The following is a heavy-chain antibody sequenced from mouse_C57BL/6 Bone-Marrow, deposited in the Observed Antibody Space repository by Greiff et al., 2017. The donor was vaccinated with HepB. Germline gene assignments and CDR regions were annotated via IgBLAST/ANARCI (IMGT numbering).Heavy chain of an antibody. Sequence: VQLQQSGAELVRPGASVKLSCTASGFNIKDDYMHWVKQRPEQGLEWIGWIDPENGDTEYASKFQGKATISADTSSNTAYLQLSSLTSEDTAVYYCTTGYYYGSVDYWGQGTTLTVSS. CDR1: GFNIKDDY. CDR2: IDPENGDT. J-gene: IGHJ2*01. V-gene: IGHV14-4*01. D-gene: IGHD1-1*01. CDR3: TTGYYYGSVDY.